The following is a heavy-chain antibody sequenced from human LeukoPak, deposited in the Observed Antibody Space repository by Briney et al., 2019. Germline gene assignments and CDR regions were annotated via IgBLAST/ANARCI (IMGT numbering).Heavy chain of an antibody. CDR2: ISGSGGST. J-gene: IGHJ4*02. Sequence: PGGSLRLSCAASGFTFSSYAMSWVRQAPGNGLEWVSAISGSGGSTYYTDSVKGRFTISRDNSKNTLYLQMNSLRAEDTAVYYCAKGGGSYSYYFDYWGQGTLVTVSS. CDR1: GFTFSSYA. V-gene: IGHV3-23*01. CDR3: AKGGGSYSYYFDY. D-gene: IGHD1-26*01.